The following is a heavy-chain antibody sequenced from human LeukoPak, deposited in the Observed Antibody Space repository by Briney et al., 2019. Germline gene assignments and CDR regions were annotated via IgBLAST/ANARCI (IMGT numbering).Heavy chain of an antibody. Sequence: GGSLRLSCVASGFTFSSHSMNWVRQAPGKGLEWVSSISSGSDHIYYADSVKGRFTISRDNSKNTLYLQMNSLRAEDTAVYYCARDRSGWRYYFDYWGQGTLVTVSS. CDR2: ISSGSDHI. CDR1: GFTFSSHS. J-gene: IGHJ4*02. CDR3: ARDRSGWRYYFDY. V-gene: IGHV3-21*01. D-gene: IGHD6-19*01.